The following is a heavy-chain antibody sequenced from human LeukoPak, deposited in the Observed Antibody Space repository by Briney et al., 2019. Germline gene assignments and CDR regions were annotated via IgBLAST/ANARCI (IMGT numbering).Heavy chain of an antibody. V-gene: IGHV4-31*03. CDR1: GGSISSGGYY. D-gene: IGHD2-2*01. Sequence: SQTLSLTCTVSGGSISSGGYYWSWIRQHPGKGLEWIGYIYYSGSTYYNPSLKSRVTISVDTSKNQFSLKLSSVTAADTAVYYCARGSGGYCSSTSCLGDWFDPWGQGTLVTASS. CDR3: ARGSGGYCSSTSCLGDWFDP. CDR2: IYYSGST. J-gene: IGHJ5*02.